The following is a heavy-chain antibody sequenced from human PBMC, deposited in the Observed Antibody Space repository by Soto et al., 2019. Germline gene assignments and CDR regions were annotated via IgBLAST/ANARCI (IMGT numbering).Heavy chain of an antibody. J-gene: IGHJ4*02. CDR2: IWQDVKVK. CDR3: ARDPGQEEAIDY. CDR1: GFTFGHFG. Sequence: QVQVVESGGGVVQPGTSLRLSCAASGFTFGHFGMHWVRQAPGKGLEWVAVIWQDVKVKFYSESVEGRFSISRDNSKNTLYLQMTTLRVEDTAVYYGARDPGQEEAIDYWGQGTLVIVSS. V-gene: IGHV3-33*01. D-gene: IGHD5-12*01.